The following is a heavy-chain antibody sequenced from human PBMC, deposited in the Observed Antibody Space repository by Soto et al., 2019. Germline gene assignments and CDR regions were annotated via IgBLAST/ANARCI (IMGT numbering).Heavy chain of an antibody. CDR3: AKIVVVVAATLRDDAFDI. V-gene: IGHV3-11*06. J-gene: IGHJ3*02. CDR1: GFTFSDYY. D-gene: IGHD2-15*01. CDR2: ISSSSSYT. Sequence: QVQLVESGGGLVKPGGSLRLSCAASGFTFSDYYMSWIRQAPGKGLEWVSYISSSSSYTNYADSVKGRFTISRDNAKNSLYLQINSLRAEDTAVYYCAKIVVVVAATLRDDAFDIWGQGTMVTVSS.